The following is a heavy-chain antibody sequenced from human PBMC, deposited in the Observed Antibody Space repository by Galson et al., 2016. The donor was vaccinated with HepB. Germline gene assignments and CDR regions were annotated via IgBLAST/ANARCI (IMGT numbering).Heavy chain of an antibody. J-gene: IGHJ4*02. Sequence: SLRLSCAASGFDVSRTFMTWVRRSPEKGLEWVSVMYSGGATYYADAVKGRFVISGDNSKSMVFLKMNTLTGDDTALYFCARGAGPYGLDSFDLWGQGTLVTVS. D-gene: IGHD4-17*01. CDR3: ARGAGPYGLDSFDL. CDR1: GFDVSRTF. V-gene: IGHV3-53*01. CDR2: MYSGGAT.